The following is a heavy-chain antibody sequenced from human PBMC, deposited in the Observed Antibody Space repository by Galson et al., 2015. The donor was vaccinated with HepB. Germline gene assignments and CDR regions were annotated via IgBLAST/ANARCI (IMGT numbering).Heavy chain of an antibody. CDR2: ISWNSGRT. D-gene: IGHD3-22*01. CDR1: GFIFDDYA. CDR3: AKDIGYHDSCGPGDY. Sequence: SLRLSCATSGFIFDDYAMHWVRQVPGKGLEWVSGISWNSGRTGYADSVKGRFTISRDDAQNSLHLQMNSLRPEDTALYYCAKDIGYHDSCGPGDYWGQGTLVTVSS. J-gene: IGHJ4*02. V-gene: IGHV3-9*01.